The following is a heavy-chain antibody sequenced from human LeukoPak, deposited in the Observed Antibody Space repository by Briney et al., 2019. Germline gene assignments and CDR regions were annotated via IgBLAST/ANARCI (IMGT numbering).Heavy chain of an antibody. CDR2: ISSGATTM. V-gene: IGHV3-48*03. CDR3: ALLAVASDFDY. CDR1: GFMFRSFE. J-gene: IGHJ4*02. Sequence: GGSLRLSCAASGFMFRSFEMYWVRQAPGKGLEWIAYISSGATTMYYADSVKGRFTISRDDAKNSLFLQMNSLRVEDTAVYYCALLAVASDFDYWGQGALVTVSP. D-gene: IGHD6-19*01.